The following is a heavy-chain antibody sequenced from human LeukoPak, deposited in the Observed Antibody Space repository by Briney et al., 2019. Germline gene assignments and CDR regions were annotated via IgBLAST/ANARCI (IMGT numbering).Heavy chain of an antibody. V-gene: IGHV1-2*06. J-gene: IGHJ5*02. CDR3: ARAGPPSYDFWSGYTNWFDP. CDR1: GYTFTGYY. Sequence: ASVKVSCKASGYTFTGYYMHWVRQAPGQGLEWMGRSNPTNGATNYAQKLQGRVTITGDTSISTAYMELSSLRSDDTAVYYCARAGPPSYDFWSGYTNWFDPWGQGTLVTVSS. CDR2: SNPTNGAT. D-gene: IGHD3-3*01.